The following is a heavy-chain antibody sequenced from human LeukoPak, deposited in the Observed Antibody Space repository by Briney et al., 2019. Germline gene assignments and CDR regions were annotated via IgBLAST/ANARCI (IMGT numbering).Heavy chain of an antibody. CDR3: SRESGAFCPFGY. J-gene: IGHJ4*02. V-gene: IGHV4-4*02. D-gene: IGHD1-26*01. CDR2: ISLTGQT. Sequence: SGTLSLTCGVSGGPISGTNWWSWVRQTPGQGLEWIGEISLTGQTNYNPSLNGRVTMSLDKSSNQLSLILTSVTAADTATYYCSRESGAFCPFGYWGQGTLVIVSS. CDR1: GGPISGTNW.